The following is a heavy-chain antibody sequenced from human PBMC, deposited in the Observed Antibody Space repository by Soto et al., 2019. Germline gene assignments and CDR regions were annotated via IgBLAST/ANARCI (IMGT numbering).Heavy chain of an antibody. V-gene: IGHV3-53*01. CDR3: ARSMMVRGVLFDY. Sequence: EVQLVESGGGLIQPGGSLRLSCAASGFTVSSNYMSWVRQAPGKGFEWVSVIYRSGSAYYADYVKGRFTISRENSKNTLSLQMKSLRAEDTAVYYCARSMMVRGVLFDYWGRGTLVTVSS. CDR2: IYRSGSA. D-gene: IGHD3-10*01. CDR1: GFTVSSNY. J-gene: IGHJ4*02.